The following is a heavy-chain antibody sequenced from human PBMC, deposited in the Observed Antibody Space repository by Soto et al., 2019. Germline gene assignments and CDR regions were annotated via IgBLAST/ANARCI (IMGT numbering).Heavy chain of an antibody. CDR3: ARGKGYFDP. V-gene: IGHV3-7*04. CDR1: GFTFSGYW. CDR2: IKQDGSEK. D-gene: IGHD1-1*01. Sequence: GGSLSLSCAASGFTFSGYWMSWLRQVPGEGPEWVANIKQDGSEKYYVNSVRGRFSISRDNAKNSLYLQMSSVRVDDTAVYYCARGKGYFDPWGQGTLVTVSS. J-gene: IGHJ5*02.